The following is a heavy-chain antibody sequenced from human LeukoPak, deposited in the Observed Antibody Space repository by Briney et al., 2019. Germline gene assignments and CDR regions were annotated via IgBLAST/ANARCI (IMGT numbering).Heavy chain of an antibody. J-gene: IGHJ4*02. CDR1: GFTFSSYW. D-gene: IGHD4-11*01. CDR3: TREYLTVSYFDY. V-gene: IGHV3-7*05. Sequence: GGSLRLSCAASGFTFSSYWMSWVRQAPGKGLEWVANIKQDGSEQYYVDSVKGRFTISRDNAKNSLFLQMNSLRGEDTAVYYCTREYLTVSYFDYWGQGTLVTDSS. CDR2: IKQDGSEQ.